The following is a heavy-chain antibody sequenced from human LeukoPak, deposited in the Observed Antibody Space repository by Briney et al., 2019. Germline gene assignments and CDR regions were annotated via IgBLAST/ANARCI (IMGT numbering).Heavy chain of an antibody. J-gene: IGHJ5*02. CDR1: GGTFSSYA. V-gene: IGHV1-69*13. CDR2: IIPIFGTA. CDR3: ARGGNWNPHWFDL. Sequence: SVTVSCKASGGTFSSYAISWVRQAPGQGLEWMGGIIPIFGTANYAQKFQGRVTVTADESTSTAYMELSSLRSEDTAVYYCARGGNWNPHWFDLWGQGTLVTVSS. D-gene: IGHD1-20*01.